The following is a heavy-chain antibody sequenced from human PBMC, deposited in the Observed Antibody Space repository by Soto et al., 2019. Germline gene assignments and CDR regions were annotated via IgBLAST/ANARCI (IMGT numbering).Heavy chain of an antibody. V-gene: IGHV3-33*01. CDR1: GFTFSSYG. D-gene: IGHD4-17*01. J-gene: IGHJ6*02. CDR3: ARVPLYGDYGMDV. CDR2: IWYDGSNK. Sequence: GGSLRLSCAASGFTFSSYGMHWVRQAPGKGLEWVAVIWYDGSNKYYADSVKGRFTISRDNSKNTLYLQMNSLRAEDTAVYYCARVPLYGDYGMDVWGQGTTVTVSS.